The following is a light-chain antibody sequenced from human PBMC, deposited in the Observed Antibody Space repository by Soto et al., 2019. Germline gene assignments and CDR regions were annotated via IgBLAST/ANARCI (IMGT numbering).Light chain of an antibody. Sequence: QSALTPPASVSGSPGQSITISCTGTSSDVGGYNYVSWYQQHPGKAPKLMIYDVSNRPSGVSNRFSCSKSGNTASLTIAGLQAEDEADYYCSSYTSIWVFGGGTKLTVL. CDR3: SSYTSIWV. CDR1: SSDVGGYNY. J-gene: IGLJ3*02. V-gene: IGLV2-14*01. CDR2: DVS.